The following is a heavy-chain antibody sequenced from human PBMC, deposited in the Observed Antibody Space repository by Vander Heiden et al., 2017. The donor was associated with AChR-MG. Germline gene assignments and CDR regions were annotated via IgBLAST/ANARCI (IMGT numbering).Heavy chain of an antibody. Sequence: QVQLVESGGGVVQPGRSLRLSCAASGFTFRSYAMHWVRQAPGKGLEWVAVISYDGSNKYYADSVKGRFTISRDNSKNTLYLQMNSLRAEDTAVYYCARGSVSEDYGSGSYYIDYWGQGTLVTVSS. V-gene: IGHV3-30-3*01. CDR1: GFTFRSYA. CDR2: ISYDGSNK. D-gene: IGHD3-10*01. CDR3: ARGSVSEDYGSGSYYIDY. J-gene: IGHJ4*02.